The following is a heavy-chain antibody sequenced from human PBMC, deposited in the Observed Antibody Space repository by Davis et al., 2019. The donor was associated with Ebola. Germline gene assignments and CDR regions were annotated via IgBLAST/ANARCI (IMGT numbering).Heavy chain of an antibody. CDR3: ARDRSGSGRSDWFDP. CDR1: GGTFSSYA. D-gene: IGHD3-10*01. V-gene: IGHV1-69*13. Sequence: SVTVSCKASGGTFSSYAISWVRQAPGQGLEWMGGIIPIFGTANYAQKFQGRVTITADESTSTAYMELSSLRSEDTAVYYCARDRSGSGRSDWFDPWGQGTLVTVSS. J-gene: IGHJ5*02. CDR2: IIPIFGTA.